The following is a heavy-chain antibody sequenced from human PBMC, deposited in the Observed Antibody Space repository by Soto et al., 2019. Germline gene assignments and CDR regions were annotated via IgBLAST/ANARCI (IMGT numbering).Heavy chain of an antibody. Sequence: PGGSLRLSCAASGFTFSDYYMSWIRQAPGEGLELVSFISSSSAYTTYADSVMGRFTISRDNAKNSLYLQMNSLRAEDTAVYYCARDRYGYNYGSSHPPECWGQGTLVTVSS. CDR2: ISSSSAYT. D-gene: IGHD5-18*01. V-gene: IGHV3-11*06. CDR1: GFTFSDYY. J-gene: IGHJ4*02. CDR3: ARDRYGYNYGSSHPPEC.